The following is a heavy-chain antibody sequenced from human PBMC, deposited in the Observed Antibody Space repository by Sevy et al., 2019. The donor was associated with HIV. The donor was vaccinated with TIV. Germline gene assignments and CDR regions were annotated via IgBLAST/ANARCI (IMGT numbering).Heavy chain of an antibody. J-gene: IGHJ4*02. D-gene: IGHD3-22*01. CDR2: IYYSGST. V-gene: IGHV4-39*01. CDR3: ARISYDSSGISLIDAYYFDY. CDR1: GGSISSSSYY. Sequence: SETLSLTCTVSGGSISSSSYYWGWIRQPPGKGLEWIGSIYYSGSTYYNPSLKSRVTISVDTSKNQFSLKLSSVTAADTAVYYCARISYDSSGISLIDAYYFDYWGQGTLVTVSS.